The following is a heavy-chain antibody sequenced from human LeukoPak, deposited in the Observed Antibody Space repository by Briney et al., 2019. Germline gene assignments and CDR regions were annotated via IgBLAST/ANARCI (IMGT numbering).Heavy chain of an antibody. Sequence: PGGSLRLSCAAARFTLSSHRRSGVGQGPGKGGEGGAHIKQDGSETQYMHSVRGRFTISRDNTKNSMYLQMDSLRDEDTAVYYCARAARSFYGGSSDYWGQGTLVTVSS. J-gene: IGHJ4*02. CDR1: RFTLSSHR. D-gene: IGHD4-23*01. CDR2: IKQDGSET. CDR3: ARAARSFYGGSSDY. V-gene: IGHV3-7*01.